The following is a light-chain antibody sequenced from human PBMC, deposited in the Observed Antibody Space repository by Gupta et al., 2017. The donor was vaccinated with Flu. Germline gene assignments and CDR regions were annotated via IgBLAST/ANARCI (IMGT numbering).Light chain of an antibody. CDR2: AAI. V-gene: IGKV1-12*01. Sequence: QMTQSPSSVSASVGDRVTITCRASQNIYNWLAWYQQKPGKAPKLLIYAAISLDSGVPSRFSGNGSATDFALTISSLQPDDFATYYCQQGDNFPRTFGQGTRLDIK. CDR1: QNIYNW. J-gene: IGKJ2*01. CDR3: QQGDNFPRT.